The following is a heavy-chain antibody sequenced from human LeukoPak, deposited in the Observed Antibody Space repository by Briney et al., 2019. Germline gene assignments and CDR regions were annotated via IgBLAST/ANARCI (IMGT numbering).Heavy chain of an antibody. CDR1: GGSLSGYY. V-gene: IGHV4-34*01. CDR2: INHSGST. J-gene: IGHJ6*02. Sequence: SETLSLTCAVYGGSLSGYYCSWIRQPPGKGLEWIGKINHSGSTNYNPSLKSRVTISVDTSKNQFSLKLTSVTAADTAVYYCASSPTTVEGYGMGVWGQGTTVTVSS. CDR3: ASSPTTVEGYGMGV. D-gene: IGHD4-23*01.